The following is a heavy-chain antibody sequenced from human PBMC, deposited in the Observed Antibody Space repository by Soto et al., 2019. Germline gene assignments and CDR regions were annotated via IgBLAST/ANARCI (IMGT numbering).Heavy chain of an antibody. J-gene: IGHJ4*02. CDR2: INHSGST. D-gene: IGHD2-8*02. CDR3: ARLVGQNEEEFDY. CDR1: GGSFSGYY. Sequence: SETLSLTCAVYGGSFSGYYWSWIRQPPGKWLEWIGEINHSGSTNYNPSLKSRVTISVDTSKNQFSLKLSSVTAADTAVYYGARLVGQNEEEFDYWGQGTLVTVSS. V-gene: IGHV4-34*01.